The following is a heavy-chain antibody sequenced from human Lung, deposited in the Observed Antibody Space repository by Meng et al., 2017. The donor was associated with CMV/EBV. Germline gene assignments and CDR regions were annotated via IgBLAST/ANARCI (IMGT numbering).Heavy chain of an antibody. CDR2: IYWDDDK. Sequence: LTCAVSGFSLTTSGVNVGWIRQPPGKALEWLALIYWDDDKRYSPSLESRLTITRDTSKNQVVLTMTNMDPVDTATYYCVRSRWEFLDYWGQGTLVTVSS. CDR3: VRSRWEFLDY. J-gene: IGHJ4*02. CDR1: GFSLTTSGVN. D-gene: IGHD1-26*01. V-gene: IGHV2-5*02.